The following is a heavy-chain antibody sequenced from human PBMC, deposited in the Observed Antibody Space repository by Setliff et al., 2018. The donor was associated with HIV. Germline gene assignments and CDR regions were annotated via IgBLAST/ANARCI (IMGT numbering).Heavy chain of an antibody. V-gene: IGHV2-5*02. D-gene: IGHD3-22*01. Sequence: VSGPTLVNPTQPLTLTCTVSGFSLSSTGVGVGWVRQPPGKALECLALIHWGDDKRYSPSLKSRLTITKDTSKNQVVLTMTNVDPVDTATYYCAHSSYYYDTSGSHAFDIWGQGTMVTVSS. J-gene: IGHJ3*02. CDR3: AHSSYYYDTSGSHAFDI. CDR2: IHWGDDK. CDR1: GFSLSSTGVG.